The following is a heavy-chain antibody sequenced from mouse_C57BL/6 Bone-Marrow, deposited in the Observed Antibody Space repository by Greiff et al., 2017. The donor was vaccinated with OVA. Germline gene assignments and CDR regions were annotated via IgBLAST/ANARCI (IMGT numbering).Heavy chain of an antibody. CDR3: ALRLRRERDAYFDY. J-gene: IGHJ2*01. CDR2: IYPGSGST. CDR1: GYTFTSYW. D-gene: IGHD2-4*01. Sequence: VQLQQPGAELVKPGASVKMSCKASGYTFTSYWITWVKQRPGQGLEWIGDIYPGSGSTNYNEKFKSKATLTADKSSSTAYMQFSSLTSEDSAIYYCALRLRRERDAYFDYWGQGTTLTVSS. V-gene: IGHV1-55*01.